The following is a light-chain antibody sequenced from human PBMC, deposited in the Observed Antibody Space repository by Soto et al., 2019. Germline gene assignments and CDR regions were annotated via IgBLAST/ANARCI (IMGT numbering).Light chain of an antibody. V-gene: IGLV1-51*02. J-gene: IGLJ3*02. CDR1: SSNIGENY. CDR2: QNN. CDR3: GTWDSSLSAWV. Sequence: QSVLTQPPSVPAAPGQKVTISCSGSSSNIGENYVSWYQQLPGTAPKFLIYQNNKRPSGIPDRFSGSKSGTSATLGITGLQTGDEADYYCGTWDSSLSAWVFGGGTKLTVL.